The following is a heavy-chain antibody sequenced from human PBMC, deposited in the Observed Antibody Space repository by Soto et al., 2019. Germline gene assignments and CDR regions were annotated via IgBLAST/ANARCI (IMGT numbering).Heavy chain of an antibody. CDR3: AGGWLRADY. J-gene: IGHJ4*02. V-gene: IGHV4-30-2*01. D-gene: IGHD5-12*01. CDR1: GGSISSGGYS. Sequence: QLQLQDSGSGLVKPSQTLSLTCAVSGGSISSGGYSWSWIRQPPGKGLEWIGYIYHSGSTYYNPSLTSRVTISVDRSKNQFSLKLSSVTAADTAVYYCAGGWLRADYWGQGTLVTVSS. CDR2: IYHSGST.